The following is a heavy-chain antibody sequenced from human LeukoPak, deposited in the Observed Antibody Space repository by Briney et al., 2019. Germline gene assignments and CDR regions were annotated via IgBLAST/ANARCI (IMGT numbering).Heavy chain of an antibody. CDR3: VRSMGYYYDSSGYYAFDY. V-gene: IGHV3-74*01. J-gene: IGHJ4*02. Sequence: GGSLRLSCAASGFTFSSYWMHWVRQAPGKGLVWVPRINNDGSSTNYADSVKGRFTISRDNAKNTLYLQMNSLRAEDTAVYYCVRSMGYYYDSSGYYAFDYWGQGTLVTVSS. CDR1: GFTFSSYW. CDR2: INNDGSST. D-gene: IGHD3-22*01.